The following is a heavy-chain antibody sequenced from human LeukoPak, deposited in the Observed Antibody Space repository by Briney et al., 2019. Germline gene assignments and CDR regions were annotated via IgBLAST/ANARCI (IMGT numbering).Heavy chain of an antibody. D-gene: IGHD6-13*01. V-gene: IGHV1-69*05. CDR2: IIPIFGTA. Sequence: SVKVSCKASGGTFSSYAISWVRQAPGQGLEWMGRIIPIFGTANYAQKFQGRVTITTDESTSTAYMELSSLRSEDTAVYYCARDLRRAAGDLAYFQHWGRAPWSPSPQ. J-gene: IGHJ1*01. CDR3: ARDLRRAAGDLAYFQH. CDR1: GGTFSSYA.